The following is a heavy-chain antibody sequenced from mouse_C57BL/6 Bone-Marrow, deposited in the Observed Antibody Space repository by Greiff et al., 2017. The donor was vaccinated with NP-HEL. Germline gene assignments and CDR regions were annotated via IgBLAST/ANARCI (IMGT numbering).Heavy chain of an antibody. V-gene: IGHV1-82*01. J-gene: IGHJ2*01. Sequence: QVQLQQSGPELVKPGASVKISCKASGYAFSSSWMNWVKQRPGKGLEWIGRIYPGDGDTNYNGKFKGKATLTADNSSSTAYMQLSSLTSEDSAVYFCAITKAPSGSWGQGTTLTVSS. CDR1: GYAFSSSW. CDR3: AITKAPSGS. CDR2: IYPGDGDT. D-gene: IGHD3-1*01.